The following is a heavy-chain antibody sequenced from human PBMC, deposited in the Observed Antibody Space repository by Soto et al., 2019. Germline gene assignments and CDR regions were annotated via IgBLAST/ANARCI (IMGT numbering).Heavy chain of an antibody. J-gene: IGHJ4*02. CDR2: IYYGGST. V-gene: IGHV4-59*08. CDR3: ARRYGSSLDY. CDR1: GGSISSYY. D-gene: IGHD3-10*01. Sequence: PSETLSLTCTVSGGSISSYYWSWIRQPPGKGLEWIGYIYYGGSTNYNPSLKSRVTISVDTSKNQFSLKLSSVTAADTAVYYCARRYGSSLDYWGQGTLVTVSS.